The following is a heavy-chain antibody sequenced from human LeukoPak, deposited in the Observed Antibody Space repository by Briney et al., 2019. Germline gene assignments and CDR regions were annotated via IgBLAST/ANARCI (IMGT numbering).Heavy chain of an antibody. Sequence: GGSLRLSCAASGFTFSSYSMNWVRQAPGKGLEWVSSISSSSSYIYYADSVKGRFTISRDNAKHSLYLQMNSLRAEDTAVYYCARDSDGNFDYWGQGTLVTVSS. J-gene: IGHJ4*02. CDR3: ARDSDGNFDY. V-gene: IGHV3-21*01. CDR1: GFTFSSYS. CDR2: ISSSSSYI. D-gene: IGHD3-10*01.